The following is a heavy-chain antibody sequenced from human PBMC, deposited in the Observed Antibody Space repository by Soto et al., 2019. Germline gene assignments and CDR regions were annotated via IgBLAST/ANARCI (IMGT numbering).Heavy chain of an antibody. J-gene: IGHJ6*02. Sequence: ASVKVSCKASGYTFTSYGMSWVRQAPGQGLEWMGWISAYNGNTNYAQKLQGRVTMTTDTSTSTAYMELRSLRSDDTAVYYCASTLRPNYYDSRGPSLDVWGQGTTVTVSS. CDR3: ASTLRPNYYDSRGPSLDV. V-gene: IGHV1-18*04. CDR1: GYTFTSYG. CDR2: ISAYNGNT. D-gene: IGHD3-22*01.